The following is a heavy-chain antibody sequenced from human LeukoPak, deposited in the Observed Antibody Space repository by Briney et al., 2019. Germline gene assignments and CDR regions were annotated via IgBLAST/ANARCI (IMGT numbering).Heavy chain of an antibody. CDR2: IYHSGST. CDR3: AIGGYGSSWYNWFDP. J-gene: IGHJ5*02. Sequence: SETLSLTCTVSGGSISSGYYWGWIRQPPGKGLEWIGSIYHSGSTYYNPSLKSRVTISVDTSKNQFSLKLSSVTAADTAVYYCAIGGYGSSWYNWFDPWGQGTLVTVSS. D-gene: IGHD6-13*01. CDR1: GGSISSGYY. V-gene: IGHV4-38-2*02.